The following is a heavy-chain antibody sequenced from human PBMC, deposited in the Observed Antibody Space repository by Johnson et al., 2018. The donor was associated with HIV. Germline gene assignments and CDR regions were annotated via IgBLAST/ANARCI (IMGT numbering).Heavy chain of an antibody. Sequence: VQLVESGGGLVQPGGSLRLSCAASGFTFSSYWMSWVRQAPGKGLEWVANIKQDGSEKYYVDSVKGRFTISRDNSKNLLFLQMNSLRAEDTAVYYCAKDRGGTPPMGAFDIWGQGTRV. D-gene: IGHD3-10*01. CDR1: GFTFSSYW. J-gene: IGHJ3*02. CDR3: AKDRGGTPPMGAFDI. V-gene: IGHV3-7*03. CDR2: IKQDGSEK.